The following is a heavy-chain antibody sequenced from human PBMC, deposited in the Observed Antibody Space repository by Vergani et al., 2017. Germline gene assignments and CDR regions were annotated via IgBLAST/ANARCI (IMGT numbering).Heavy chain of an antibody. CDR3: AKGLEAESSVVGDGYFDY. J-gene: IGHJ4*02. D-gene: IGHD6-25*01. Sequence: EVQLLESGGGLVQPGGSLRLSCAASGFTFSSYAMSWVRQAPGKGLELVSAIMGSGGSTYYADSVKGRFTISRDNSKNTLYLQMNSLRAEDTAVYYCAKGLEAESSVVGDGYFDYWGQGTLVTVSS. CDR1: GFTFSSYA. CDR2: IMGSGGST. V-gene: IGHV3-23*01.